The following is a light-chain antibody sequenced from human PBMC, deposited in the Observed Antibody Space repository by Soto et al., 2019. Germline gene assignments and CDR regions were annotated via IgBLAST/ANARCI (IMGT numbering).Light chain of an antibody. CDR1: ESVTSSC. CDR2: TTS. CDR3: QQCGGSPLFS. J-gene: IGKJ3*01. V-gene: IGKV3-20*01. Sequence: EIVLTQSPDTLSLSPGERATFSCTASESVTSSCLAWYQRKPGQAPRLLIHTTSTRATDIPDRFSGSGSGTDFTLTISRLEPEDFAVYYCQQCGGSPLFSFGPGTRVDI.